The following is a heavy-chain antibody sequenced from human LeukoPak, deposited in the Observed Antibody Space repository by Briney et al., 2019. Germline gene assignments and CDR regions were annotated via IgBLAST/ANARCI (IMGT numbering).Heavy chain of an antibody. J-gene: IGHJ4*02. V-gene: IGHV1-2*02. CDR3: ARDGVLRYFDWLLYIGDY. Sequence: ASVKVSCKASGYTFTGYYMHWVRQAPGQGLEWMGWINLNSGGTNYAQKLQGRVTMTRNTSISTAYMELSRLRSDDTAVYYCARDGVLRYFDWLLYIGDYWGQGTLVTVSS. CDR1: GYTFTGYY. D-gene: IGHD3-9*01. CDR2: INLNSGGT.